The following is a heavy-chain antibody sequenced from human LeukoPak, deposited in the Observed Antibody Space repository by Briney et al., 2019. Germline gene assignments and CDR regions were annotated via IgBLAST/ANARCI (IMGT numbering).Heavy chain of an antibody. J-gene: IGHJ3*02. CDR2: IIPIFGTA. CDR1: GGTFSSYA. V-gene: IGHV1-69*06. D-gene: IGHD6-19*01. CDR3: ARVLYSSGWYRDAFDI. Sequence: GSSVKVSCKASGGTFSSYAISWVRQAPGQGLEWMGGIIPIFGTANYAQKFQGRVTITADKSTSTAYMELSSLRSEDTAVYYCARVLYSSGWYRDAFDIWGQGTMVTVSS.